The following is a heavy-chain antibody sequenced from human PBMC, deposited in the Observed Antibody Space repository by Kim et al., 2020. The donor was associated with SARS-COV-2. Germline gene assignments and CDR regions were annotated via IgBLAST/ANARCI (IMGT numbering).Heavy chain of an antibody. CDR2: ISAYNGNT. J-gene: IGHJ6*02. V-gene: IGHV1-18*04. D-gene: IGHD3-3*01. CDR1: GYTFTSYG. CDR3: ARDLRSATSPNITIFGVDRFYGMDV. Sequence: ASVKVSCKASGYTFTSYGISWVRQAPGQGLEWMGWISAYNGNTNYAQKLQGRVTMNTDTSTSTAYMELRSLRSDDTAVYYCARDLRSATSPNITIFGVDRFYGMDVWGQGTTVTVSS.